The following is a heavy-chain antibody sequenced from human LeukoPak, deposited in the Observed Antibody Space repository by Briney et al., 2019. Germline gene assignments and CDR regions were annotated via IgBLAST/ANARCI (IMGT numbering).Heavy chain of an antibody. V-gene: IGHV4-59*08. CDR1: GGSIXSYY. CDR2: IYYSGST. Sequence: XXTLSLTCTVSGGSIXSYYWSWIRQPPGKGLEWIGYIYYSGSTNYNPSLKSRVTISVDTSKNQFSLKLSSVTAADTAVYYCASTVYSSSWYSGDYWGQGTLVTVSS. J-gene: IGHJ4*02. D-gene: IGHD6-13*01. CDR3: ASTVYSSSWYSGDY.